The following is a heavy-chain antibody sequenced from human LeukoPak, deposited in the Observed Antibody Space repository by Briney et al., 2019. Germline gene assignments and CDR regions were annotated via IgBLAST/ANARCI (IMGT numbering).Heavy chain of an antibody. CDR2: IIPIFGTA. J-gene: IGHJ5*02. CDR1: GYTFTGYY. Sequence: ASVKVSCKASGYTFTGYYMHWVRQAPGQGLEWMGGIIPIFGTANYAQKFQGRVTITADKSTSTAYMELSSLRSEDTAVYYCARVMGSSTSHRPSWFDPWGQGTLVTVSS. V-gene: IGHV1-69*06. CDR3: ARVMGSSTSHRPSWFDP. D-gene: IGHD2-2*01.